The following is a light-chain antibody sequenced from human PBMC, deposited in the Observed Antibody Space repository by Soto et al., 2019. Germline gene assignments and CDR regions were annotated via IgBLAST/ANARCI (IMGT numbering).Light chain of an antibody. CDR2: GAS. CDR1: QPISRY. CDR3: QQSYNNPPT. V-gene: IGKV1-39*01. J-gene: IGKJ2*01. Sequence: DIQLTQSPISLSASLGDRVTISCRASQPISRYLNWYQQQPGKAPNLLIYGASTVQSGVPSRFRGSGSGSDFTLTISDLKPEDFATYFCQQSYNNPPTFDQGTKLDIK.